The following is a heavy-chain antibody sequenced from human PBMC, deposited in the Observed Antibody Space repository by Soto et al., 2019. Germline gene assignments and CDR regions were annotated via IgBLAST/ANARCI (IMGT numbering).Heavy chain of an antibody. J-gene: IGHJ4*02. V-gene: IGHV1-18*01. CDR1: GYTFTSYG. Sequence: GASVKVSCKASGYTFTSYGISWVRQAPGQGLEWMGWISAYNGNTNYAQKIQGRVTMTTDTSTSTAYMELRSLRSDDTAVYYCARDLGYCSGGSCYSFTNFDYWGQGTLVTVSS. D-gene: IGHD2-15*01. CDR3: ARDLGYCSGGSCYSFTNFDY. CDR2: ISAYNGNT.